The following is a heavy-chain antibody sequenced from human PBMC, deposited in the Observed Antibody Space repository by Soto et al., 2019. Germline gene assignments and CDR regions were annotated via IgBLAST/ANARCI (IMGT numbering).Heavy chain of an antibody. D-gene: IGHD3-16*02. Sequence: SETLSLTCAVYGGSFSGYYWSWIRQPPGKGLEWIGEINHSGSTNYNPSLKSRVTISVDTSKNQFSLKLSSVTAADTAVYYCASTLYDYIWGSYPRTDYWGQGTLVTVSS. V-gene: IGHV4-34*01. CDR3: ASTLYDYIWGSYPRTDY. CDR1: GGSFSGYY. J-gene: IGHJ4*02. CDR2: INHSGST.